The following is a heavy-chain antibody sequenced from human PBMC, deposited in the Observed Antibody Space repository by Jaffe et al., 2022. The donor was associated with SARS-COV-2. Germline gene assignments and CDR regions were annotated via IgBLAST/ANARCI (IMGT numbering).Heavy chain of an antibody. CDR2: IYYTGST. CDR3: ARLRRGVGYFDY. V-gene: IGHV4-61*08. Sequence: QVLLQESGPGLVKPSETLSLTCTVSGGIVSSGGYYWSWVRQPPGKGLEWIGYIYYTGSTNYKSSLESRVTISLDTSRNQFSLKLSSVTAADTAVYYCARLRRGVGYFDYWGQGTLVTVSS. CDR1: GGIVSSGGYY. J-gene: IGHJ4*02. D-gene: IGHD3-10*01.